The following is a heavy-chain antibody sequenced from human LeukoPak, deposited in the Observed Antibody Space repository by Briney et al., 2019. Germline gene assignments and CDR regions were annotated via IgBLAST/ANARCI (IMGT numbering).Heavy chain of an antibody. CDR1: GFTFSSYA. CDR3: AKDHGVGYCSSTSCY. J-gene: IGHJ4*02. D-gene: IGHD2-2*01. CDR2: ISGSGGST. Sequence: GGSLRLPCAASGFTFSSYAMSWVRQAPGKGLEWVSAISGSGGSTYYADSVKGRFTISRDNSKNTLYLQMNSLRAEDTAVYYCAKDHGVGYCSSTSCYWGQGTLVTVSS. V-gene: IGHV3-23*01.